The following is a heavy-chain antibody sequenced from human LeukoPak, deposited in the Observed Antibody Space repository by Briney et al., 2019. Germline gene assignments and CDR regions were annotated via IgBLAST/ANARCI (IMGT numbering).Heavy chain of an antibody. CDR3: ASGNSGYDFDY. J-gene: IGHJ4*02. CDR2: IHHSGST. Sequence: SETLSLTCIVSGYSISSGYYWGWIRQPPGKGLEWIGNIHHSGSTYYNPSLKSRVTISVDTSKNQLSLKLSFETAADTAVYYCASGNSGYDFDYWGQGTLVTVSS. D-gene: IGHD5-12*01. CDR1: GYSISSGYY. V-gene: IGHV4-38-2*02.